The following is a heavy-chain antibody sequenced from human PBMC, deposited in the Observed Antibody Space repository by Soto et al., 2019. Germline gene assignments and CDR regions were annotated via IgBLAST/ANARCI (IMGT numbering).Heavy chain of an antibody. J-gene: IGHJ4*02. V-gene: IGHV4-4*02. CDR2: IYHSGST. CDR1: GGSISSSNW. Sequence: SETLSLTCAVSGGSISSSNWWSWVRQPPGKGLEWIGEIYHSGSTNYNPSLKSRVTISVDKSKNQFSLKLSSVTAADTAVYYCAVDYYDSSGYYLGYFDYWGQGTLVTVYS. CDR3: AVDYYDSSGYYLGYFDY. D-gene: IGHD3-22*01.